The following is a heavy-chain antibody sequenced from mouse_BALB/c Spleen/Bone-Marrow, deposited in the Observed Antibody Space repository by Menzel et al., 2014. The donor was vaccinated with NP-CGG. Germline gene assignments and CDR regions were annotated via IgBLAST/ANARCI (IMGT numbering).Heavy chain of an antibody. D-gene: IGHD1-1*02. Sequence: VKVVESGAELMKPGASVMISCKATGYTFSDYWIEWVKQRPGHGLEWIGEILPGGGSTNYNENFKGEATFTADTSSNTAYMQLSSLTSEDSAVYYCAKGGHVMDYWGQGTSVTVSS. CDR1: GYTFSDYW. CDR2: ILPGGGST. CDR3: AKGGHVMDY. J-gene: IGHJ4*01. V-gene: IGHV1-9*01.